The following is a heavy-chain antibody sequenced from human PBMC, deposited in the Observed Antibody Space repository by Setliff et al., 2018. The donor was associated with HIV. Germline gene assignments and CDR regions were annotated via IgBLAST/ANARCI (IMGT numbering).Heavy chain of an antibody. Sequence: RASVKVSCKASGYTFTSYAMNWVRQAPGQGLEWMGWINTNTGNPTYAQGFTGRFVFSLDTSVSTAYLQISSLKAEDTAVYYCARDYDPGILRYFDRYPDAFDIWGQGTMVTVSS. CDR3: ARDYDPGILRYFDRYPDAFDI. CDR2: INTNTGNP. CDR1: GYTFTSYA. J-gene: IGHJ3*02. V-gene: IGHV7-4-1*02. D-gene: IGHD3-9*01.